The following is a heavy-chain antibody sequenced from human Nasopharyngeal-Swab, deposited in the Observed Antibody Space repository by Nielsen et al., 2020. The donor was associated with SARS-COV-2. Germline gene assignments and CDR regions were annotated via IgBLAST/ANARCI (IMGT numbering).Heavy chain of an antibody. J-gene: IGHJ4*02. Sequence: SETLSLTCTVSGGSISSGGYYWSWILQHPGKGLEWIGYIYYSGSTYYNPSLKSRVTISVDTSKNQFSLKLSSVTAADTAVYYCARQNGTTPPDYWGQGTLVTVSS. CDR3: ARQNGTTPPDY. CDR2: IYYSGST. D-gene: IGHD1-7*01. CDR1: GGSISSGGYY. V-gene: IGHV4-31*03.